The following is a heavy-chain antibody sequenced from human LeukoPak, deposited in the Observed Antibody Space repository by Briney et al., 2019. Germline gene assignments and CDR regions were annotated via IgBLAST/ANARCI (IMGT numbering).Heavy chain of an antibody. CDR2: TNQDGLEK. J-gene: IGHJ4*02. CDR3: ARDIYSGSGTPPYAFDY. Sequence: GGSLRLPCAASGFTFSSYWMTWVRQAPGKGLEWVANTNQDGLEKHYVDSLKGRFSISRDNVENSLYLQMNTLRAEDTAFYYCARDIYSGSGTPPYAFDYWGRGTLVTVSS. V-gene: IGHV3-7*01. D-gene: IGHD3-10*01. CDR1: GFTFSSYW.